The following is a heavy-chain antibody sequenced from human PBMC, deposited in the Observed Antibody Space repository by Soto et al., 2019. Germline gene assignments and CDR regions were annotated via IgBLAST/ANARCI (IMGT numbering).Heavy chain of an antibody. D-gene: IGHD6-19*01. V-gene: IGHV3-72*01. CDR2: IRRKANSYTT. CDR1: GLIFSDYH. CDR3: AMLGGWSGGSSGMDV. J-gene: IGHJ6*02. Sequence: EVQLVESGGGLVQPGGSLRLSCAASGLIFSDYHMDWVRKAPGKGLEWVGRIRRKANSYTTEYAASVKGRFTISRDDSKNSLYLQMNSLKSEDTAVYYCAMLGGWSGGSSGMDVWGQGTTVTVS.